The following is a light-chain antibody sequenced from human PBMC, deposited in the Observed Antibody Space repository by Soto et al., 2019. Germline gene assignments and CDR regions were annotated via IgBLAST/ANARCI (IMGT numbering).Light chain of an antibody. Sequence: QSALTQPASVSGSPGQSITISCTGTSSDVGGYNYVSWYQQHPGKAPKVMIYDVSKRPSGISNRFSGSKSGNTASLTISGLQVEDEADYYCSSYTSGSTRVVFGAGTTLTVL. CDR2: DVS. CDR3: SSYTSGSTRVV. V-gene: IGLV2-14*03. J-gene: IGLJ2*01. CDR1: SSDVGGYNY.